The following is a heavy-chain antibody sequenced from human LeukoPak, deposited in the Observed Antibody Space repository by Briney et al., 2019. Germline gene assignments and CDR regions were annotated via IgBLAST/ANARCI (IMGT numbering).Heavy chain of an antibody. Sequence: SETLSLTCTVSGASISSGGYYWSWIRQHPGKGLEWIGYIYYTGSTYYNPSLSSRIFISVDTARNQFSLQLRSVTAADTAVYYCASHCSGGTCYRYFFDYWGQGTQVTVSS. CDR1: GASISSGGYY. V-gene: IGHV4-31*03. CDR2: IYYTGST. CDR3: ASHCSGGTCYRYFFDY. J-gene: IGHJ4*02. D-gene: IGHD2-15*01.